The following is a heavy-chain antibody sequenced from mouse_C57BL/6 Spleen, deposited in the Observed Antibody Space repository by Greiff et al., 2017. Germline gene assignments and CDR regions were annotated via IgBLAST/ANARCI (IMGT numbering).Heavy chain of an antibody. CDR3: ARQSTGDYFDY. CDR2: ISSGGSYT. D-gene: IGHD3-1*01. Sequence: EVKLMESGGDLVKPGGSLKLSCAASGFTFSSYGMSWVRQTPDKRLEWVATISSGGSYTNYPDSVKGRFTISRDNAKNTLYLQMSSLKSEDTAMYYCARQSTGDYFDYWGQGTTLTVSS. J-gene: IGHJ2*01. CDR1: GFTFSSYG. V-gene: IGHV5-6*01.